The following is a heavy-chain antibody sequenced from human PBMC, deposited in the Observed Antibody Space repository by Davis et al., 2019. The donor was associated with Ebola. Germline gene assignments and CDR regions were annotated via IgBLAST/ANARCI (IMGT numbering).Heavy chain of an antibody. CDR2: VYYSGYT. CDR1: GVSISTHY. J-gene: IGHJ4*02. V-gene: IGHV4-59*11. CDR3: AERGGSV. Sequence: SETLSLTCTVSGVSISTHYWNWIRQPPGKGLEWIGSVYYSGYTNYSPSLKSRVTISIDTSKNKFSLRLRSVTAADTAVYYCAERGGSVWGQGTLVTVSS. D-gene: IGHD3-16*01.